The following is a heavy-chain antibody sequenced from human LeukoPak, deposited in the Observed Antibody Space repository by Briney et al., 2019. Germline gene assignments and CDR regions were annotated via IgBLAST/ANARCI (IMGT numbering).Heavy chain of an antibody. V-gene: IGHV1-2*02. Sequence: ASVKVSFKASGYTFTGYYMHWVRQAPGQGLEWMGWINPNSGGTNYAQKFQGRVTMTRDTSISTAYMELSRLRSDDTAVYYCAREGIAAAGTGYWGQGTLVTVSS. D-gene: IGHD6-13*01. CDR3: AREGIAAAGTGY. CDR1: GYTFTGYY. CDR2: INPNSGGT. J-gene: IGHJ4*02.